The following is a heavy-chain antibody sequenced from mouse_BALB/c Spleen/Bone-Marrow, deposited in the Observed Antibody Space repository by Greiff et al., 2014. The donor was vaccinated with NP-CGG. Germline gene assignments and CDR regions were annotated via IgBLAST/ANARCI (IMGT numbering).Heavy chain of an antibody. D-gene: IGHD1-1*01. CDR2: ISTYSGNT. Sequence: VQLQQSGPELVRPGVSVKISCKGSGYTFTDYAMHWVKQSHAKSLEWIGAISTYSGNTNYNQKFKGKATMTVDKSSSTAYMELARLTSEDSAIYYCARSYYGSSQPFDYWGQGTTLTVSS. CDR3: ARSYYGSSQPFDY. CDR1: GYTFTDYA. J-gene: IGHJ2*01. V-gene: IGHV1-67*01.